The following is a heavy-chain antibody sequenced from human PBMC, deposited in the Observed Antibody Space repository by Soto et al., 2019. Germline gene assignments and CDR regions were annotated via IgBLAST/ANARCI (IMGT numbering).Heavy chain of an antibody. J-gene: IGHJ3*01. D-gene: IGHD6-13*01. V-gene: IGHV1-69*06. CDR2: IIPIFDTP. Sequence: QVQLVQSGAGVKKPGSSVRVACKPSGGTFSSYAVNWVRQAPGHGLEWMGGIIPIFDTPNYAQKFQGRVSISVDKPTSTVYMELNSLTSEDTAIYYCATDMSAARWTGPFDVWGQGTMVTVSS. CDR3: ATDMSAARWTGPFDV. CDR1: GGTFSSYA.